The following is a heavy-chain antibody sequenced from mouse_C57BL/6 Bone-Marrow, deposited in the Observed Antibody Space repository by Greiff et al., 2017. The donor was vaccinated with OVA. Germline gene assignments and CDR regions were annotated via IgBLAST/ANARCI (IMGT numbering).Heavy chain of an antibody. CDR3: ARAYYDYERVY. CDR1: GYTFTSYG. CDR2: IYPRSGNT. J-gene: IGHJ2*01. Sequence: QVQLKQSGAELARPGASVKLSCKASGYTFTSYGISWVKQRTGQGLEWIGEIYPRSGNTYYNEKFKGKATLTADKSSSTAYMELRSLTSEDSAVYFCARAYYDYERVYWGQGTTLTVSS. D-gene: IGHD2-4*01. V-gene: IGHV1-81*01.